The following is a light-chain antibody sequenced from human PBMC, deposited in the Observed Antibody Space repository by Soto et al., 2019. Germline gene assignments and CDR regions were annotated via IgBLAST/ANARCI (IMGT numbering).Light chain of an antibody. CDR3: AAWDASLSGHV. J-gene: IGLJ1*01. CDR1: SSNIGSYP. V-gene: IGLV1-47*02. CDR2: SDD. Sequence: QSVLTQSPSASGTPGQRVTISCYGSSSNIGSYPVYWYQQLPGTAPKLLINSDDQRPSGVPDRFSASKSGTSASLAISGLRSEHEADYYCAAWDASLSGHVSGAGTKVTVL.